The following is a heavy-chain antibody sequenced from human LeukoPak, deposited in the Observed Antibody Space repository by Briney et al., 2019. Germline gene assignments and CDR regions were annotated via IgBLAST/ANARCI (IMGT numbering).Heavy chain of an antibody. J-gene: IGHJ4*02. Sequence: SVKVSFKASGGTFSSYAISCVRQAPGQGLEWMGGIIPIFGTANYAQKFQGRVTITADESTSTAYMELSSLRSEDTAVYYCARGLHYDYFDYWGQGTLVTVSS. CDR3: ARGLHYDYFDY. CDR2: IIPIFGTA. V-gene: IGHV1-69*13. CDR1: GGTFSSYA. D-gene: IGHD4-11*01.